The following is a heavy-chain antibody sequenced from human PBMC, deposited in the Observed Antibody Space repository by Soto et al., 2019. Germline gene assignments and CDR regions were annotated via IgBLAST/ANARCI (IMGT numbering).Heavy chain of an antibody. CDR3: ARHGNTVTTGYYYGMDV. D-gene: IGHD4-17*01. CDR2: MYYSGRT. Sequence: SETLSLTCPVSGYSISSSNYYWGWIRQPPGRGLEWIGTMYYSGRTYYNPSLKSRVTTSVDTSKNQFSLKLSAVTATDTAVYYCARHGNTVTTGYYYGMDVWGQGTTVTVSS. V-gene: IGHV4-39*01. CDR1: GYSISSSNYY. J-gene: IGHJ6*02.